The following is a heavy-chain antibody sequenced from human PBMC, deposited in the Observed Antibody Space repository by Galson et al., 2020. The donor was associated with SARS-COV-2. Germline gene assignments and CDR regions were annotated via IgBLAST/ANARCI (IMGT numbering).Heavy chain of an antibody. CDR2: IYYSGST. CDR1: GGSISSGGYY. Sequence: ASETLSLTCTVSGGSISSGGYYWSWIRQHPGKGLEWIGYIYYSGSTYYNPSLKRRVTISVDTSKNQFSLKLSSVTAADTAVYYCAGQGVLRYFDWLLRPYGMDVWGQGTTVTVSS. V-gene: IGHV4-31*03. J-gene: IGHJ6*02. D-gene: IGHD3-9*01. CDR3: AGQGVLRYFDWLLRPYGMDV.